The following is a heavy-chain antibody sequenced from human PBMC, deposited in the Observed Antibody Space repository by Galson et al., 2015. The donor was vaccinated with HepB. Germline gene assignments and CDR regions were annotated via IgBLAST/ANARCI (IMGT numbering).Heavy chain of an antibody. Sequence: SVKVSCKASGYTFTSYYMHWVRQAPGQGLEWMGIINPSGGSTTYAQKFQDRVNMTRDTSTSTVYMELSSLRSEDTAVYYCAGVYGGNYLGYFDLCGRGTLV. CDR3: AGVYGGNYLGYFDL. CDR1: GYTFTSYY. V-gene: IGHV1-46*01. J-gene: IGHJ2*01. D-gene: IGHD4-23*01. CDR2: INPSGGST.